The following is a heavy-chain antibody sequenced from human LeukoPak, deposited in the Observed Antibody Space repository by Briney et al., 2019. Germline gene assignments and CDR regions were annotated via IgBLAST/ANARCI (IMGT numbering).Heavy chain of an antibody. CDR1: GGSISSSSYY. J-gene: IGHJ6*02. CDR2: IYYSGST. V-gene: IGHV4-39*07. D-gene: IGHD2-2*01. CDR3: ARVVIPAAMALYYYYGMDV. Sequence: PSETLSLTCTVSGGSISSSSYYWGWIRQPLGKGLEWIGSIYYSGSTYYNPSLKSRVTISVDTSKNQFSLKLSSVTAADTAVYYCARVVIPAAMALYYYYGMDVWGQGTTVTVSS.